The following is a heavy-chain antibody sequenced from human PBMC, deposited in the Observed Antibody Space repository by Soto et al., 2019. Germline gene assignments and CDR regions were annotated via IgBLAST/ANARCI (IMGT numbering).Heavy chain of an antibody. CDR1: GYSISSGYY. CDR3: AREYSSSWNWFDP. J-gene: IGHJ5*02. D-gene: IGHD3-22*01. Sequence: SETLSLTCAVSGYSISSGYYCAWSRQPPGKGLEWIGSIYHSGNTHYNPSLKSRVTILVDTSKNQFSLRLTSVTAADTAVYYCAREYSSSWNWFDPWGQGTLVTVSS. V-gene: IGHV4-38-2*01. CDR2: IYHSGNT.